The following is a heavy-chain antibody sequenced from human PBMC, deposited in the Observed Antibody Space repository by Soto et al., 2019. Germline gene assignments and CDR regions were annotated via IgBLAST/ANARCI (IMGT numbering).Heavy chain of an antibody. CDR1: GFTFSNGA. CDR2: IKSKTDGGTT. Sequence: GGSLILSWAASGFTFSNGAMSWVRQAPGKGLEWVGRIKSKTDGGTTDYAAPVKGRFTISRDDSKNTLYLQMNSLKTEGTAVYYCTTKVDIVATSNKNAFDIWGQGTMVTVSS. V-gene: IGHV3-15*01. CDR3: TTKVDIVATSNKNAFDI. J-gene: IGHJ3*02. D-gene: IGHD5-12*01.